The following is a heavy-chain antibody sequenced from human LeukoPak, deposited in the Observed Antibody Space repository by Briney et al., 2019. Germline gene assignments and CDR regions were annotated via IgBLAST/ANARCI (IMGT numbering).Heavy chain of an antibody. J-gene: IGHJ4*02. Sequence: GGSLRLSCAASGFTFSSYAMSWVRPAPGKGLEWVSAISGSGGSTYYADSVKGRFTISRDNSKNTLYLQMNSLRAEDTAVYYCAQAGGSYPLYFDYWGQGTLVTVSS. CDR3: AQAGGSYPLYFDY. CDR1: GFTFSSYA. CDR2: ISGSGGST. D-gene: IGHD1-26*01. V-gene: IGHV3-23*01.